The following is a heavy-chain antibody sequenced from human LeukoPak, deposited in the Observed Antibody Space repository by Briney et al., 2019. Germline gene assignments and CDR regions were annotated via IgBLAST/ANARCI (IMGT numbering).Heavy chain of an antibody. D-gene: IGHD4-11*01. Sequence: EASVKVSCKTSGYTFTDYYIHWVRQAPGQGLEWMGWISPNSGERNSAQKFQGRVTMTGDSSISTAYMELSRVTSDDTAVYYCARDRDYSNTERGFDYWGQGTLVTVSS. CDR1: GYTFTDYY. J-gene: IGHJ4*02. CDR3: ARDRDYSNTERGFDY. V-gene: IGHV1-2*02. CDR2: ISPNSGER.